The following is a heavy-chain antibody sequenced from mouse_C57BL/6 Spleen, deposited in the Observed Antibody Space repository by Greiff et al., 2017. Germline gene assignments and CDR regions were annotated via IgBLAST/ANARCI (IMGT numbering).Heavy chain of an antibody. CDR1: GYTFTSYW. CDR2: IHPNSGST. J-gene: IGHJ2*01. D-gene: IGHD2-1*01. V-gene: IGHV1-64*01. CDR3: ARGYGNYVYYFDY. Sequence: QVQLQQSGAELVKPGASVKLSCKASGYTFTSYWMHWVKQRPGQGLEWIGMIHPNSGSTNYNEKFKSKATLTVDKSSSTAYMQLSSLTSEDSAVYYCARGYGNYVYYFDYWGQGTTLTVSS.